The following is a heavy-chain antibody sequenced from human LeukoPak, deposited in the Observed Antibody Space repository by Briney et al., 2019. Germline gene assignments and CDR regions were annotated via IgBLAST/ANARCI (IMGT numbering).Heavy chain of an antibody. V-gene: IGHV4-39*01. D-gene: IGHD3-22*01. Sequence: PSETLSLTCTVSGGSISSSSYYWGWIRQPPGKGLEWIGSIYYSGSTYYNPSLKSRVTISVDTSKNQFSLKLSSVTAADTAVYYCAVYYYDSSGYPGLFDYWGQGTLVTVSS. J-gene: IGHJ4*02. CDR2: IYYSGST. CDR1: GGSISSSSYY. CDR3: AVYYYDSSGYPGLFDY.